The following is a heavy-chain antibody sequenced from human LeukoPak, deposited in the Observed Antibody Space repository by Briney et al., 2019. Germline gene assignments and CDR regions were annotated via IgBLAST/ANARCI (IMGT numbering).Heavy chain of an antibody. V-gene: IGHV4-59*08. D-gene: IGHD3-10*01. CDR1: GGSISIYY. CDR2: IYHSGST. J-gene: IGHJ4*02. CDR3: ARGFRVRGVPFDY. Sequence: SETLSLTCTVSGGSISIYYWSWIRQTPGKGLEWIGHIYHSGSTNYNPSLKSRVTISVDTSKNQFSLKLSSVTAADTAVYYCARGFRVRGVPFDYWGQGTLVTVSS.